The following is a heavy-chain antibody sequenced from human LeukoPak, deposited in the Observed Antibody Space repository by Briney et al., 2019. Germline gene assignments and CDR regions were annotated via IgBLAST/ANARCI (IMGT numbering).Heavy chain of an antibody. CDR1: GFTFSSYV. J-gene: IGHJ5*02. CDR3: ARLLLADYYDSSGYYSWFDP. CDR2: ISSSSSYI. Sequence: GGSLRLSCAASGFTFSSYVMSWVRQAPGKGLEWVSSISSSSSYIYYADSVKGRFTISRDNAKNSLYLQMNSLRAEDTAVYYCARLLLADYYDSSGYYSWFDPWGQGTLVTVSS. D-gene: IGHD3-22*01. V-gene: IGHV3-21*01.